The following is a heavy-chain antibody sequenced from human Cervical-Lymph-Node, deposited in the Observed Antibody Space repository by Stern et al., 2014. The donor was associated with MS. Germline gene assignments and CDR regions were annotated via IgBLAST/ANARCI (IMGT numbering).Heavy chain of an antibody. Sequence: VQLVESGAELKKPGSSVKVSCKASGYTFANYAINWVRQAHGQGLEWMGWITTITGTQTYARGFQGRFVFSLDSSVSTAYLQINSLKAEDTAVYYCARAISSWYGENWFDPWGQGTLVTVSS. D-gene: IGHD6-13*01. CDR1: GYTFANYA. V-gene: IGHV7-4-1*02. J-gene: IGHJ5*02. CDR2: ITTITGTQ. CDR3: ARAISSWYGENWFDP.